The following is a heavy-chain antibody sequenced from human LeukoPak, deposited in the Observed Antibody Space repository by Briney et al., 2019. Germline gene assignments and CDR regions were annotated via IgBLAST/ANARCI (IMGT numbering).Heavy chain of an antibody. J-gene: IGHJ3*02. D-gene: IGHD3-22*01. CDR2: ISSSSSYI. CDR3: ARSPRYYDSSNLDI. V-gene: IGHV3-21*01. Sequence: GGSLRLSCAASGFTFSSYSMNWVRQAPGKGLEWVSSISSSSSYIYYADSAKGRFTISRDNAKNSLYLQMNSLRAEDTAVYYCARSPRYYDSSNLDIWGQGTMVTVSS. CDR1: GFTFSSYS.